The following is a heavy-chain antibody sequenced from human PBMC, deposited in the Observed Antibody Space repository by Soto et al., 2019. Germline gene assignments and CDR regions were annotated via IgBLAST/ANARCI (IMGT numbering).Heavy chain of an antibody. V-gene: IGHV4-34*01. CDR1: GGSFSGYY. D-gene: IGHD3-10*01. Sequence: PSETLSLTCAVYGGSFSGYYWSWIRQPPGKGLEWIGEINHSGSTNYNPSLKSRVTITVDTSKNQYSLKLSSVTAADTAEYYCARAWFGELLAGLHYYYYMDVWGKGTTVTVSS. J-gene: IGHJ6*03. CDR3: ARAWFGELLAGLHYYYYMDV. CDR2: INHSGST.